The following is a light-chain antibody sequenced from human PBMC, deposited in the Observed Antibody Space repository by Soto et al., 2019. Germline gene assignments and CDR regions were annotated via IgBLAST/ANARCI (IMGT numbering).Light chain of an antibody. Sequence: DIQMTQSPASLSASGSDRVTITCRASQAINKNLNWYRHKLGKAPELLIYDASDSQAGVPSRFSGSGSGADFTLIISGLQPEDFATYYCQQSYNSPYTFGQGTKLEIK. V-gene: IGKV1-39*01. CDR2: DAS. J-gene: IGKJ2*01. CDR3: QQSYNSPYT. CDR1: QAINKN.